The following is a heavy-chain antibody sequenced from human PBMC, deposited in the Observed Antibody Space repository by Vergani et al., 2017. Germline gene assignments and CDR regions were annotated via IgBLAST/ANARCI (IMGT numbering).Heavy chain of an antibody. V-gene: IGHV1-69*18. CDR2: IIPIFGTA. D-gene: IGHD6-13*01. J-gene: IGHJ6*02. Sequence: QVQLVQSGAEVKKPGSSVEVSCKASGGTFSSYAISWVRQAPGQGLEWMGRIIPIFGTANYAQKFQGRVTITADESTSTAYMELSSLRSEDTAVYYCARDHSSPLGKPQYYYYGMDVWGQGTTVTVSS. CDR3: ARDHSSPLGKPQYYYYGMDV. CDR1: GGTFSSYA.